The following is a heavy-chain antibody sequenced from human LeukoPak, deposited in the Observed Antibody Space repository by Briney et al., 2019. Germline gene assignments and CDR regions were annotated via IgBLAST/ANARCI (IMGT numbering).Heavy chain of an antibody. CDR3: ARSSGWYYFDY. V-gene: IGHV1-46*01. Sequence: ASVKVSCEASGYTCTGYYMHWVRQAPGQGHEWMGIINPSGGSTSYAQKFQGRVTMTRDTSTSTVYMELSSLRSEDTAVYYCARSSGWYYFDYWGQGTLVTVSS. J-gene: IGHJ4*02. CDR1: GYTCTGYY. D-gene: IGHD6-19*01. CDR2: INPSGGST.